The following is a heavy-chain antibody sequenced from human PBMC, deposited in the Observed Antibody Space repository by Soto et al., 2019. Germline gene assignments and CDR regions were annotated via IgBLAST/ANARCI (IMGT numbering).Heavy chain of an antibody. CDR2: INNDGSVS. Sequence: EVQLVESGGGLVQPGGSLRLSCVASGFTFSNYWMYWVRQAPGEGLVWVSRINNDGSVSSYADSVKGRLTISRDNVKNTLYLQMDSLRAEDTAVYYCARGDCVVGTCYSLAGSFYYCMDVWGKGTTVTVFS. CDR1: GFTFSNYW. V-gene: IGHV3-74*01. CDR3: ARGDCVVGTCYSLAGSFYYCMDV. J-gene: IGHJ6*03. D-gene: IGHD2-15*01.